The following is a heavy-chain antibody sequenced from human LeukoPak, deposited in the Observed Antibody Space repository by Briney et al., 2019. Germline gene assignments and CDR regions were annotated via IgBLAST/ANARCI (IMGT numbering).Heavy chain of an antibody. D-gene: IGHD6-19*01. CDR2: IYSGGST. V-gene: IGHV3-53*01. CDR3: ARGNSDLGYSSGCLDY. J-gene: IGHJ4*02. Sequence: GGSLRLSCAASRFTVSSNYMSWVRQAPGKGLEWVSVIYSGGSTCYADSVKGRFTISRDNSKNTLYLQMNSLRAEDTAVYYCARGNSDLGYSSGCLDYWGQGTLVTVSS. CDR1: RFTVSSNY.